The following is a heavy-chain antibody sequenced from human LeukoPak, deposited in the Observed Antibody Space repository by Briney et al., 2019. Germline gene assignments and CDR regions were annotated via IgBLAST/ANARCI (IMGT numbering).Heavy chain of an antibody. CDR2: IYYSGST. Sequence: SETLSLTCTVSGGSISSFYWSWIRQPPGKGLEWIGYIYYSGSTNYNPSLKSRVTISVDTSKNQFSLKLSSVTAADTAVYYCARVTGYMIEDYFDYWGQGTLVTVSS. J-gene: IGHJ4*02. CDR3: ARVTGYMIEDYFDY. V-gene: IGHV4-59*01. D-gene: IGHD3-22*01. CDR1: GGSISSFY.